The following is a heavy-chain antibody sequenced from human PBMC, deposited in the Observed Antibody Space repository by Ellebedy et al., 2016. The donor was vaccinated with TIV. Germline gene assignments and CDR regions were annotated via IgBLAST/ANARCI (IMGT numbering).Heavy chain of an antibody. Sequence: GESLKISCAASGFTFSSYDVHWVRQATGKGLEWVSAISTAGDTYYTGSVKGRFTISRENAKNSLYLQMTSLRAGDTAVYYCARAYRGWFDPWGQGTLVTVSS. D-gene: IGHD1-14*01. CDR2: ISTAGDT. CDR3: ARAYRGWFDP. CDR1: GFTFSSYD. V-gene: IGHV3-13*01. J-gene: IGHJ5*02.